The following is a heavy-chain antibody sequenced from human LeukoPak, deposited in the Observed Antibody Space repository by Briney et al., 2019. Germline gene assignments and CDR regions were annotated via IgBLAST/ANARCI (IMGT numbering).Heavy chain of an antibody. CDR1: GFTFSSYA. D-gene: IGHD1-26*01. CDR3: AREGAEQAFDI. V-gene: IGHV3-30-3*01. Sequence: GGSLRLSCVASGFTFSSYAMHWVRQAPGKGLEWVAVISYDGSNKYYADSLKGRFTISRDNSKNTLYLQMNSLRAEDTAVYYCAREGAEQAFDIWGQGTMVTVSS. J-gene: IGHJ3*02. CDR2: ISYDGSNK.